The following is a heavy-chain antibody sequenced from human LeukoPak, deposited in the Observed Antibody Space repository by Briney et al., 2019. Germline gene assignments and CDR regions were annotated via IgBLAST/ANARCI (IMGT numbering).Heavy chain of an antibody. Sequence: GGSLRLSCAASGFTFDDYAMHWVRQAPGKGLEWVSGISWNSGSIGYADSVKGRFTISRDNAKNSLYLQMNSLRAEDTALYYCAKDLYSGYDQGNYMDVWGKGTTVTISS. J-gene: IGHJ6*03. CDR1: GFTFDDYA. CDR3: AKDLYSGYDQGNYMDV. V-gene: IGHV3-9*01. CDR2: ISWNSGSI. D-gene: IGHD5-12*01.